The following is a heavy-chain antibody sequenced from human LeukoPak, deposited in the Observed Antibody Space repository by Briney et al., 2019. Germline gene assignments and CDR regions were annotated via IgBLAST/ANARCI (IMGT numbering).Heavy chain of an antibody. V-gene: IGHV1-2*06. CDR2: INPNSGGT. CDR3: ARDKNNWNDEDDAFDI. Sequence: GASVKVSCKASGGTFSSYAISWVRQAPGQGLEWMGRINPNSGGTNYAQKFQGRVTMTRDTSISTAYMELSRLRSDDTAVYYCARDKNNWNDEDDAFDIWGQGTMVTVSS. D-gene: IGHD1-1*01. J-gene: IGHJ3*02. CDR1: GGTFSSYA.